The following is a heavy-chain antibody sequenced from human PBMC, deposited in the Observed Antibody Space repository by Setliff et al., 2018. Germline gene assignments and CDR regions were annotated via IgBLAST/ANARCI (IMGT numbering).Heavy chain of an antibody. CDR2: IYHSGSA. Sequence: PSETLSLTCTVSGDSISSGDYFWSWIRQPPGKGLEWIAYIYHSGSAYYNPSLKSRVTMSVDTSKNQFSLHLTSVTAADTAVYCCAREVGTSTSSDAFDVWGQGMMVTVS. V-gene: IGHV4-30-4*08. J-gene: IGHJ3*01. D-gene: IGHD1-26*01. CDR1: GDSISSGDYF. CDR3: AREVGTSTSSDAFDV.